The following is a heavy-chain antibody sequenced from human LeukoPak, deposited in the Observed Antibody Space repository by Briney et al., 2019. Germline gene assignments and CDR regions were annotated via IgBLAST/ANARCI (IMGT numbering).Heavy chain of an antibody. D-gene: IGHD6-13*01. CDR1: GDSINSYY. CDR2: IYTSGRT. CDR3: ARVGIGAAANYGMDV. Sequence: PSETLSLTCTVSGDSINSYYWSWIRQPAGKGLEWIGSIYTSGRTNYNPSLKSRVTMSVDTPKNRFSLKLSSVTAADTAVYYCARVGIGAAANYGMDVWGQGTTVTVSS. V-gene: IGHV4-4*07. J-gene: IGHJ6*02.